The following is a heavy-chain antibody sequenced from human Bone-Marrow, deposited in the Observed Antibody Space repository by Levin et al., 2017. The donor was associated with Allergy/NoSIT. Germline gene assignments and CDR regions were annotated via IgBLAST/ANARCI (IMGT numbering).Heavy chain of an antibody. CDR2: IRSKAYGGTT. CDR3: TSGHDSSGYYYRRFDY. Sequence: GGSLRLSCTASGFTFGDYAMSWFRQAPGKGLEWVGFIRSKAYGGTTEYAASVKGRFTISRDDSKSIAYLQMNSLKTEDTAVYYCTSGHDSSGYYYRRFDYWGQGTLVTVSS. J-gene: IGHJ4*02. D-gene: IGHD3-22*01. V-gene: IGHV3-49*03. CDR1: GFTFGDYA.